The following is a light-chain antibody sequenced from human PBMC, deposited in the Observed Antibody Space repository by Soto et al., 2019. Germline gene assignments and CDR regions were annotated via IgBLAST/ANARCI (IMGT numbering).Light chain of an antibody. Sequence: QSALTQPASVSGSPGESITISCTGTSSDVGGYNSVSWYQHHPGKAPKLMIYEVSERPSGVPDRFSGSKSGNTASLTVSGLQADDEADYYCSSYSGTNYHYVFGTGTKVTVL. J-gene: IGLJ1*01. CDR1: SSDVGGYNS. V-gene: IGLV2-8*01. CDR3: SSYSGTNYHYV. CDR2: EVS.